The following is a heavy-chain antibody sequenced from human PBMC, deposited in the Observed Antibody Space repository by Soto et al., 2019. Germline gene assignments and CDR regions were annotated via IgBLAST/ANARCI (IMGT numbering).Heavy chain of an antibody. V-gene: IGHV3-33*01. CDR1: GFTFSSYC. D-gene: IGHD3-10*01. CDR3: ARASGSGSYYRAYFDY. J-gene: IGHJ4*02. CDR2: IWYDGSNK. Sequence: PGGSLRLSCAASGFTFSSYCMHWVRQAPGKGLEWVAVIWYDGSNKYYADSVKGRFTISRDNSKNTLYLQMNSLRAEDTAVYYCARASGSGSYYRAYFDYWGQGTLVTVSS.